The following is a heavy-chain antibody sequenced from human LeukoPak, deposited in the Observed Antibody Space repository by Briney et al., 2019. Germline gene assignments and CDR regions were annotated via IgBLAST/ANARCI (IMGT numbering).Heavy chain of an antibody. CDR3: ARRLGSGWSQHDAFDI. Sequence: SETLSLTCAVYGGSFSGYYWSWIRQHPGKGLEWIGYIYYSGSTYYNPSLKSRVTISVDTSKNQFSLKLSSVTAADTAVYYCARRLGSGWSQHDAFDIWGQGTMVTVSS. D-gene: IGHD6-13*01. J-gene: IGHJ3*02. CDR1: GGSFSGYY. V-gene: IGHV4-31*11. CDR2: IYYSGST.